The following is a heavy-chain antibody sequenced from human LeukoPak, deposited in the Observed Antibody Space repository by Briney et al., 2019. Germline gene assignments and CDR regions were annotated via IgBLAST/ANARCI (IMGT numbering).Heavy chain of an antibody. CDR1: GFTLSNYW. CDR3: ARDVSDENGSASRIHLDS. Sequence: GGSLRLSCAASGFTLSNYWMTWVRQAPGKGLEWVANIRQDGREKNYVDSVKGRFTISRDNAKNSLILQMNRLRAEDTAVYYCARDVSDENGSASRIHLDSWGQGTLASVSS. J-gene: IGHJ4*02. D-gene: IGHD6-6*01. V-gene: IGHV3-7*03. CDR2: IRQDGREK.